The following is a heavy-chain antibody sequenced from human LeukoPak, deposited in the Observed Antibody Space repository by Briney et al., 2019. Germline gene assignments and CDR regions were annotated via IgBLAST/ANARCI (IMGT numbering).Heavy chain of an antibody. V-gene: IGHV1-69*06. CDR1: GYTFTSYY. J-gene: IGHJ6*03. Sequence: GASVKVSCKASGYTFTSYYMHWVRQAPGQGLEWMGGIIPIFGTANYAQKFQGRVTITADKSTSTAYMELSSLRSEDTAVYYCAREEEAARPPGYYMDVWGKGTTVTVSS. CDR2: IIPIFGTA. D-gene: IGHD6-6*01. CDR3: AREEEAARPPGYYMDV.